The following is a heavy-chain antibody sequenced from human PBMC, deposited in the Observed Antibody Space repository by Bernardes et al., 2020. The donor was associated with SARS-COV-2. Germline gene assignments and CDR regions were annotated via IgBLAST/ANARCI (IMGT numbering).Heavy chain of an antibody. Sequence: ASVKVSCKASGYTFTNYYMHWVRQAPGQGLEWMGIINPSGGSASYGQKFQGRVTMARDTSTSTVYMELSSLRSEDTAVYYCAGDFSLVSGYTHGHTNYWGQATLVTGS. CDR1: GYTFTNYY. V-gene: IGHV1-46*01. CDR2: INPSGGSA. J-gene: IGHJ4*02. D-gene: IGHD5-18*01. CDR3: AGDFSLVSGYTHGHTNY.